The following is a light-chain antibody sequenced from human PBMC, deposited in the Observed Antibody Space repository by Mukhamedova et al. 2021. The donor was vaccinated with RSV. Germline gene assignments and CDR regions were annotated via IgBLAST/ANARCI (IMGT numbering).Light chain of an antibody. CDR2: EVS. CDR3: TSYASSSAYV. V-gene: IGLV2-14*01. Sequence: NTISCTGTSSDVGGYNFVSWYQQHPGEAPKLMISEVSNRPSGVSDRFSGSKSGNTASLTISGLQAEDEADYYCTSYASSSAYVF. CDR1: SSDVGGYNF. J-gene: IGLJ1*01.